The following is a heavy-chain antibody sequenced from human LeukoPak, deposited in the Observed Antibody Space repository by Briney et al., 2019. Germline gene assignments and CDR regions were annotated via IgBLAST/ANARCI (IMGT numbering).Heavy chain of an antibody. CDR1: GFTFSSYA. D-gene: IGHD3-16*01. J-gene: IGHJ4*02. CDR2: INHSGST. V-gene: IGHV4-34*01. CDR3: ARGWGVYDY. Sequence: PGGSLRLSCAASGFTFSSYAMSWIRQPPGKGLEWIGEINHSGSTNYNPSLKSRVTISVDTSKNQFSLKLSSVTAADTAVYYCARGWGVYDYWGQGTLVTVSS.